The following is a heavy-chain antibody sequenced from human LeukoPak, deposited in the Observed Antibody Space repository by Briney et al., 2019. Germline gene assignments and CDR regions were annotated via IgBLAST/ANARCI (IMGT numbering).Heavy chain of an antibody. CDR1: GGSISSGGFY. Sequence: SETLSLTCTVSGGSISSGGFYWSWIRQHPGKGLEWIGYIYYSGSTNYNPSLKSRVTMSVDTSKSQFSLKLSSVTAADTAIYYCARYNSGWSYFDYWGQGTLVTVSS. V-gene: IGHV4-61*08. D-gene: IGHD6-19*01. CDR3: ARYNSGWSYFDY. J-gene: IGHJ4*02. CDR2: IYYSGST.